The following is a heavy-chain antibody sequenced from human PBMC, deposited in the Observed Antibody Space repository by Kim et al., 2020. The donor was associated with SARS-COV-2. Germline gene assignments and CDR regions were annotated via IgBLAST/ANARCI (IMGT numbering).Heavy chain of an antibody. CDR1: GFTFSSYS. CDR2: ISSSSSYI. Sequence: GGSLRLSCAASGFTFSSYSMNWVRQAPGKGLEWVSSISSSSSYIYYADSVKGRFTISRDNAKNSLYLQMNSLRAEDTAVYYCARDLDSGLLWFGEPYGMDVWGQGTTVTVSS. CDR3: ARDLDSGLLWFGEPYGMDV. J-gene: IGHJ6*02. V-gene: IGHV3-21*04. D-gene: IGHD3-10*01.